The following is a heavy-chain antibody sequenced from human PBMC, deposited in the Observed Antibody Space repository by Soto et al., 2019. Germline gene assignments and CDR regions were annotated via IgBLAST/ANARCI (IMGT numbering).Heavy chain of an antibody. Sequence: SVKVSCKTSGFTFRSSAVQWVRQARGQRLEWIGWLVVGTANTNYAQKFQQRVTISSDRSTNTVSMELSSLTSEDTAVSYCATGAYCSGGSCSDYYYYYYGMDLWGQGTTVTVSS. CDR2: LVVGTANT. CDR1: GFTFRSSA. V-gene: IGHV1-58*01. CDR3: ATGAYCSGGSCSDYYYYYYGMDL. D-gene: IGHD2-15*01. J-gene: IGHJ6*02.